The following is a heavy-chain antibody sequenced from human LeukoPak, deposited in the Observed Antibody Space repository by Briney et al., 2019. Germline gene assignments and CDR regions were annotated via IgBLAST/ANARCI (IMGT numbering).Heavy chain of an antibody. CDR1: GGTFSSYA. CDR3: ASASSSGWTTDAFDI. V-gene: IGHV1-69*13. CDR2: IIPIFGTA. D-gene: IGHD6-19*01. J-gene: IGHJ3*02. Sequence: SVKVSCKASGGTFSSYAISWVRQAPGQGLEWMGGIIPIFGTANYAQKFQGRVTITADESTSTAYMELSSLRSEDTAVYYCASASSSGWTTDAFDIWGQGTMVAVSS.